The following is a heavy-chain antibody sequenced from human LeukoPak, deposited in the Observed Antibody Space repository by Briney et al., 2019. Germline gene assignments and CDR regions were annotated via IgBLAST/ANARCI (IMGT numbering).Heavy chain of an antibody. CDR1: GGSFRGYY. CDR2: ITPHSPP. CDR3: ARSRGHFGSENCFDP. Sequence: RPSETLSLACGVYGGSFRGYYWAWIRQPPGKGLEWIGPITPHSPPTYPPSLTPRAPVSLHTSKTQFSLRVTPVTAADTAVYYCARSRGHFGSENCFDPSGQGTLVTVSS. D-gene: IGHD3-10*01. J-gene: IGHJ5*02. V-gene: IGHV4-34*01.